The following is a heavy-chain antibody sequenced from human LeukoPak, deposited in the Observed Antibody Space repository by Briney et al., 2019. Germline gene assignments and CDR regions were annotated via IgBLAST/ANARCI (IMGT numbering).Heavy chain of an antibody. CDR3: ARVPYYEFWSGWTGASFWFDP. J-gene: IGHJ5*02. D-gene: IGHD3-3*01. CDR1: GGSISSSSYY. V-gene: IGHV4-39*07. Sequence: SETLSLTCTVSGGSISSSSYYWGWIRQPPGKGLEWIGSIYYSGSTNYNPSLKSRVTISVDTSKNQFSLKLSSVTAADTAVYYCARVPYYEFWSGWTGASFWFDPWGQGTLVTVSS. CDR2: IYYSGST.